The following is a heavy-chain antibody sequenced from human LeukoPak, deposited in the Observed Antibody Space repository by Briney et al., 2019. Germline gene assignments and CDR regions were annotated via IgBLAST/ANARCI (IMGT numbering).Heavy chain of an antibody. CDR3: TTGVVVVPAVFFFDY. CDR2: IKSKTDGGTT. Sequence: GGSLRLSCAASGFTFSNAWMSWVRQAPGKGLEWVGRIKSKTDGGTTDYTAPVKGRFTISRDDSKNTLYLQMNSLKTEDTAVFSCTTGVVVVPAVFFFDYGGQEPRVTVSS. V-gene: IGHV3-15*01. J-gene: IGHJ4*02. CDR1: GFTFSNAW. D-gene: IGHD2-2*01.